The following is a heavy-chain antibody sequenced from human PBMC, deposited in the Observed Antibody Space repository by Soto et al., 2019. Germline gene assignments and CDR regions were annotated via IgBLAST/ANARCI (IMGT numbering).Heavy chain of an antibody. D-gene: IGHD3-22*01. J-gene: IGHJ4*02. CDR3: ARTDSAGYYPY. Sequence: SETLSLTCAVSGDSISNGYYWACIRQPPGKGLEWVASIYHTGTTYYNPSLTSRVTISVDTSKNQFSLRLSSVTAADSAVYYCARTDSAGYYPYSGQGILVTVSS. CDR2: IYHTGTT. V-gene: IGHV4-38-2*01. CDR1: GDSISNGYY.